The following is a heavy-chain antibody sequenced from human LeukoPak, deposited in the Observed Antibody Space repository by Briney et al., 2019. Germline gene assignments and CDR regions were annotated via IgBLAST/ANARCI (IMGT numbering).Heavy chain of an antibody. CDR2: ISSSSSFT. Sequence: GGSLRLSRAASGFTFSTSSMNWVRQTPGKGLEWVSSISSSSSFTYYADSLKGRFTISRDNAKNSLYLQMDSLRAEDTAVYYCARDDGSGYYFDYWGQGTLVTVSS. V-gene: IGHV3-21*01. CDR3: ARDDGSGYYFDY. D-gene: IGHD3-22*01. J-gene: IGHJ4*02. CDR1: GFTFSTSS.